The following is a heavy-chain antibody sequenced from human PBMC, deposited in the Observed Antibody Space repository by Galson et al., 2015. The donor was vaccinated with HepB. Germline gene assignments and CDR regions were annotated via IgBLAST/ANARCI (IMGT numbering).Heavy chain of an antibody. J-gene: IGHJ4*02. Sequence: SLRLSCAASGFTFSSYWMSWVRQAPGKGLEWVANIKQDGSEKYYVDSVKGRFTISRDNAKNSLYLQMNSLRAEDTAVYYCAVTLPAASDPLFDYWGQGTLVTVSS. D-gene: IGHD2-2*01. CDR3: AVTLPAASDPLFDY. V-gene: IGHV3-7*03. CDR1: GFTFSSYW. CDR2: IKQDGSEK.